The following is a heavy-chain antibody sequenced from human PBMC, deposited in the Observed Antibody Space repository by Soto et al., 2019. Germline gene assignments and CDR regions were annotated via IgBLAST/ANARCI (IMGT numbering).Heavy chain of an antibody. Sequence: SETLSLTCAVYGGSFSGYYWSWIRQPPGKGLEWIGEINHSGSTNYNPSLKSRVTISVDTSKNQFSLKLSSVTAADTAVYYCARVGEPGIAAAGTSPYFDYWGQGTLVTVSS. CDR2: INHSGST. J-gene: IGHJ4*02. D-gene: IGHD6-13*01. CDR3: ARVGEPGIAAAGTSPYFDY. V-gene: IGHV4-34*01. CDR1: GGSFSGYY.